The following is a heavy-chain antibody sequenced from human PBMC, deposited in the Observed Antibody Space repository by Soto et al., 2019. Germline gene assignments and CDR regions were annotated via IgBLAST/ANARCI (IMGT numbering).Heavy chain of an antibody. Sequence: EVQLLESGGGLVQPGGSLRLSCAASGFTFSSYAMSWVRQAPGKGLEWVSAISGRGGSTYYADSVKGRFTISRDNSKNQRYLQMYSLTAKDTSVYYCAKEEGGPSNDFRNWGQGTLVAVSS. CDR3: AKEEGGPSNDFRN. D-gene: IGHD1-1*01. CDR1: GFTFSSYA. J-gene: IGHJ4*02. V-gene: IGHV3-23*01. CDR2: ISGRGGST.